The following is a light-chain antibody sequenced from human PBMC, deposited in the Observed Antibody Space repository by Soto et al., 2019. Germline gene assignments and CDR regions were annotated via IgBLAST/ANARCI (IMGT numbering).Light chain of an antibody. CDR1: QSVSSY. Sequence: EIVLTQSPATLSLSPGERATLSCRASQSVSSYLAWYQQKPGQAPRLLIYDASNRATGIPARFSGSGSGTEFTLTISSLEPGDFAVYYCQQRSNWPPLTFGGGTKVEIK. CDR3: QQRSNWPPLT. V-gene: IGKV3-11*01. J-gene: IGKJ4*01. CDR2: DAS.